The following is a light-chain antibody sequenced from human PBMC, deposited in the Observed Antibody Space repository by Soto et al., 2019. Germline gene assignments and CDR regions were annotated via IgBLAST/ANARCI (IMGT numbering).Light chain of an antibody. CDR1: QSVSRN. J-gene: IGKJ5*01. V-gene: IGKV3-15*01. CDR2: GVS. Sequence: EIVMTQSPATLSVSPGERVTLSCRASQSVSRNVAWYQQKPGQVPRLLIYGVSTRATDFPARFSGSGSGTEFTLSISSLQSEDFAVYYCPQYTKGPPITFGQGTRLE. CDR3: PQYTKGPPIT.